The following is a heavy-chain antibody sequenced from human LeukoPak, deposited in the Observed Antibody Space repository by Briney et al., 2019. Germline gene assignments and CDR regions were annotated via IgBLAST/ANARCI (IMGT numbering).Heavy chain of an antibody. D-gene: IGHD5-18*01. CDR1: GFTFSSYW. J-gene: IGHJ4*02. CDR3: ARDKGYSVDY. CDR2: LNTDGSST. V-gene: IGHV3-74*01. Sequence: PGGSLRLSCAASGFTFSSYWMHWVRQAPGKGLVWVSRLNTDGSSTNYADSVKGRFTISRDSAKNTLYLQMNSLRAEDTAVYYCARDKGYSVDYWGQGTLVTVSS.